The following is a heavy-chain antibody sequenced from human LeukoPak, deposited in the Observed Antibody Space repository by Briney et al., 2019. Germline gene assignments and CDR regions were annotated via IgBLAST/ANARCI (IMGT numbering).Heavy chain of an antibody. J-gene: IGHJ4*02. V-gene: IGHV1-18*01. CDR1: GYTFTSYG. D-gene: IGHD3-22*01. CDR3: ARDMIVVEGLFYY. CDR2: ISAYNGNT. Sequence: GASVTVSCKASGYTFTSYGISWVRQAPGQGLEWMGWISAYNGNTNYAQKLQGTVTMTTPTSTSTAYMDLSSLRSADTAVYYFARDMIVVEGLFYYWGQGTLVTVSS.